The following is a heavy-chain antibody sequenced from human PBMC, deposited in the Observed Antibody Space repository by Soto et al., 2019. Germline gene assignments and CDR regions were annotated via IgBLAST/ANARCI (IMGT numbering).Heavy chain of an antibody. CDR1: GYSFTSYW. V-gene: IGHV5-10-1*01. Sequence: VSLKISCKGSGYSFTSYWISWVRQMPGKGLEWMGRIDPSDSYTNYSPSFQGHVTISADKSISTAYLQWSSLKASDTAMYYCAGHQPPDIVLMVYATREAYYGMDVWGQGTTVTVSS. CDR3: AGHQPPDIVLMVYATREAYYGMDV. J-gene: IGHJ6*02. D-gene: IGHD2-8*01. CDR2: IDPSDSYT.